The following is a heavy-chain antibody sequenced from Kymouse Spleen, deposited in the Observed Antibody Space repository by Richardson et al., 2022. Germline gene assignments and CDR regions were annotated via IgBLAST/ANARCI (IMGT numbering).Heavy chain of an antibody. V-gene: IGHV3-33*01. CDR2: IWYDGSNK. CDR1: GFTFSSYG. Sequence: QVQLVESGGGVVQPGRSLRLSCAASGFTFSSYGMHWVRQAPGKGLEWVAVIWYDGSNKYYADSVKGRFTISRDNSKNTLYLQMNSLRAEDTAVYYCARSITMVRGVIGWFDPWGQGTLVTVSS. CDR3: ARSITMVRGVIGWFDP. J-gene: IGHJ5*02. D-gene: IGHD3-10*01.